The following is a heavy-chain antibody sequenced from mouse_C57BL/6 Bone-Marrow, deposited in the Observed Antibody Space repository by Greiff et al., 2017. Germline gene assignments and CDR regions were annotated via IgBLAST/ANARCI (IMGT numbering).Heavy chain of an antibody. CDR3: ASLANWDGVDY. D-gene: IGHD4-1*01. Sequence: VQLQQSGPELVKPGASVKISCKASGYSFTGYYMNWVKQSPEKSLEWIGEINPSTGGTTYNQKFKAKATLTVDKSSSTAYMQLKSLTSEDSAVYYCASLANWDGVDYWGQGTTLTVSS. J-gene: IGHJ2*01. CDR1: GYSFTGYY. CDR2: INPSTGGT. V-gene: IGHV1-42*01.